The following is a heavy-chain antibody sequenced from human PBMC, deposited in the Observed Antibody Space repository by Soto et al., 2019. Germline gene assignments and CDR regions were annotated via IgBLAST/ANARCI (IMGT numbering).Heavy chain of an antibody. CDR3: ASTIVLVPAAIVPDYGMDV. Sequence: PSETLSLTCTVSGGSISSGGYYWSWIRQHPGKGLEWIGYIYYSGSTYYNPSLKSRVTISVDTSKNQFSLKLSSVTAADTAVYYCASTIVLVPAAIVPDYGMDVWGQGTTVTVSS. V-gene: IGHV4-30-4*08. D-gene: IGHD2-2*01. J-gene: IGHJ6*02. CDR2: IYYSGST. CDR1: GGSISSGGYY.